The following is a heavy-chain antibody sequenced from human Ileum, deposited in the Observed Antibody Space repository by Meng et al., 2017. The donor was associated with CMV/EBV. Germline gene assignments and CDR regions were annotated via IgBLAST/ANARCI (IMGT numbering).Heavy chain of an antibody. Sequence: GESLKISCTASGFTFSSYSMNWVRQAPGKGLEWVSSISSNTNYIYYADSLKGRFTISRDNAKNSLYLQMNSLRAEDTAVYYCARDLRGSYSSSSPGYYFDYWGQGTLVTVSS. CDR2: ISSNTNYI. J-gene: IGHJ4*02. CDR3: ARDLRGSYSSSSPGYYFDY. CDR1: GFTFSSYS. D-gene: IGHD6-6*01. V-gene: IGHV3-21*01.